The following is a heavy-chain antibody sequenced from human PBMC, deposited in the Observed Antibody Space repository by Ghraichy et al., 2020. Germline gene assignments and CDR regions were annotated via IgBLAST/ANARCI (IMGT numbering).Heavy chain of an antibody. V-gene: IGHV4-59*01. D-gene: IGHD6-13*01. CDR1: GGSISSYY. CDR3: ARAGAAATLYYYYGMDV. J-gene: IGHJ6*02. CDR2: IYYSGST. Sequence: SETLSLTCTVSGGSISSYYWSWIRQPPGKRLEWIGYIYYSGSTNYNPSLKSRVTISVDTSKNQFSLKLSSVTAVDTAVYYCARAGAAATLYYYYGMDVWGQGTTVTVSS.